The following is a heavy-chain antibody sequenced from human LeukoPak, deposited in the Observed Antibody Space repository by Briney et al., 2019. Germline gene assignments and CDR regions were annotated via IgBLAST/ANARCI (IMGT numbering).Heavy chain of an antibody. CDR2: LYSDGNT. J-gene: IGHJ4*02. Sequence: PGGSLRLSCAASGFTFITNDMTWVRQAPGKGLDWVSVLYSDGNTKYADSVQGRFTISRDNSKNTLYLEMNSLSPDDTAVYYCARGVEPLAANTLAYWGQGTLVTVSS. V-gene: IGHV3-53*01. D-gene: IGHD1-14*01. CDR3: ARGVEPLAANTLAY. CDR1: GFTFITND.